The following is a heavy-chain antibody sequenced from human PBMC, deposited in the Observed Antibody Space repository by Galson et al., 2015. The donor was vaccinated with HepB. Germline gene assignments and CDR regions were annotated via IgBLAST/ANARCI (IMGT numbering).Heavy chain of an antibody. Sequence: SLRLSCATSGFTFSSYGMHWVRQAPGKGLEWVAVIWYDGSNKYYADSVKGRFTISRDNSKNTLYLQMNSLRAEDTAVYYCAREQYYYDSSGYYYENWFDPWGQGTLVTVSS. CDR2: IWYDGSNK. V-gene: IGHV3-33*01. D-gene: IGHD3-22*01. CDR3: AREQYYYDSSGYYYENWFDP. CDR1: GFTFSSYG. J-gene: IGHJ5*02.